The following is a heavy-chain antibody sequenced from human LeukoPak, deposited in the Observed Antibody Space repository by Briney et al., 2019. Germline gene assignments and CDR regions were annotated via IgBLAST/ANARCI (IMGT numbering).Heavy chain of an antibody. CDR3: ARGLARGYSYGHFDY. Sequence: SETLSLTCTVSGGSISSYYWSWIRQPPGKGLDWIGYIYYSGSTNYNPSLKSRVTISVDTSKNQFSLKLSSVTAADTAVYYCARGLARGYSYGHFDYWGQGTLVTVSS. J-gene: IGHJ4*02. D-gene: IGHD5-18*01. CDR2: IYYSGST. V-gene: IGHV4-59*01. CDR1: GGSISSYY.